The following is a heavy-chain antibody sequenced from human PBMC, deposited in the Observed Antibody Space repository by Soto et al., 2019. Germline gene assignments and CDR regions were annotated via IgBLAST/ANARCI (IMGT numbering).Heavy chain of an antibody. CDR2: IYYTGAA. J-gene: IGHJ4*02. V-gene: IGHV4-31*03. CDR3: ASGTFYTKSFDY. CDR1: GGSVATGGTY. D-gene: IGHD3-16*01. Sequence: TSETLSLTCSVSGGSVATGGTYWSWARLLPGKGLQWVGYIYYTGAAYYNPALQSRVTISLDTSENQFSLKLTSVTAADTAVYYCASGTFYTKSFDYWGQGRQVTVSS.